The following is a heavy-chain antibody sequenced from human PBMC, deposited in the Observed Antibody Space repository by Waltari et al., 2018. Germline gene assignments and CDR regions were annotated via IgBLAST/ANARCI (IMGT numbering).Heavy chain of an antibody. CDR2: INHSGST. D-gene: IGHD6-19*01. J-gene: IGHJ4*02. Sequence: QVQLQQWGAGLLKPSETLSLTCAVYGGSFSGYYWSWIRQPPGKGLEWIGEINHSGSTNYNPSVKSRVARAVDTSKNQFSLKLSSVTAADTAVYYCARGHSVATGGWYLKTWGQGTLVTVSS. CDR3: ARGHSVATGGWYLKT. CDR1: GGSFSGYY. V-gene: IGHV4-34*01.